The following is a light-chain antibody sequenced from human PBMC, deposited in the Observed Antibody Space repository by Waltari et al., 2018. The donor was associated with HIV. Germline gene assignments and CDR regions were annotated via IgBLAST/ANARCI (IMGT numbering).Light chain of an antibody. V-gene: IGLV1-51*01. CDR3: GTWDSSLSAVV. CDR1: SSNIGSNY. CDR2: DNK. J-gene: IGLJ2*01. Sequence: QSVLTQPPSVSAAPGQMVTISCSGSSSNIGSNYVSWYQHLPGTAPKLLIYDNKERPSGIPDRFSASKSGTSVALDITGLQTGDEGDYYCGTWDSSLSAVVFGGGTKRTVL.